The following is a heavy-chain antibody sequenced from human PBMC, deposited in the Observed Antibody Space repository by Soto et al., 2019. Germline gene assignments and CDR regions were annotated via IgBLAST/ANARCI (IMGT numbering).Heavy chain of an antibody. CDR1: GFTYSNSA. Sequence: PGGSLRLSCAASGFTYSNSAMSWARQAPGEGLEWVSSISGSGDKTYYADSVKGRFTISRDNTNSRLFLQMNSLRAEDTAVYYCAKSVSGRRTYYFDSWGQGTLVTVSS. CDR2: ISGSGDKT. J-gene: IGHJ4*02. V-gene: IGHV3-23*01. CDR3: AKSVSGRRTYYFDS.